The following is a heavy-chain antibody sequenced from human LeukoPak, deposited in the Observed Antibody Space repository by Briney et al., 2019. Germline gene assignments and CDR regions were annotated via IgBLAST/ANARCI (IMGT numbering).Heavy chain of an antibody. CDR2: IYTSGST. D-gene: IGHD6-6*01. CDR1: GGSISSYY. CDR3: ARGRSSSPQGVAFDI. V-gene: IGHV4-4*07. Sequence: PSETLSLTCTVSGGSISSYYWSWIRQPAGKGLEWIGRIYTSGSTNYNPSLKSRVTMSVDTSKNQFSLKLSSVTAADTAVYYCARGRSSSPQGVAFDIWGQGTMVTVSS. J-gene: IGHJ3*02.